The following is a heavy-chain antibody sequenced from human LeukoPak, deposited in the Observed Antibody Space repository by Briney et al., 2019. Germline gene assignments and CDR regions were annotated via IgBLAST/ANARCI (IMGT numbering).Heavy chain of an antibody. V-gene: IGHV4-31*03. Sequence: SETLSLTCIVSGGSISSDGYYWSWIRQHPGKGLEWIGYIYYSGSTYYNPSLKSRVTISVDTSKNQFSLKLSSVTAADTAVYYCARAPGYCSSNSCYHDAFGIWGQGTMVTVSS. J-gene: IGHJ3*02. D-gene: IGHD2-2*01. CDR2: IYYSGST. CDR1: GGSISSDGYY. CDR3: ARAPGYCSSNSCYHDAFGI.